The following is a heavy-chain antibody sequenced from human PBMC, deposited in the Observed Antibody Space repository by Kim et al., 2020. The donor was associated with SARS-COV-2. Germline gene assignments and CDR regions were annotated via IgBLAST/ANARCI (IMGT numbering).Heavy chain of an antibody. CDR3: ARLPRITQEGTYSSGWSTFDY. V-gene: IGHV5-51*01. D-gene: IGHD6-19*01. Sequence: GESLKISCKGSGYSFTSYWIGWVRQMPGKGLGWMGIIYPGCSDTRYSPFLQGQVTISADKSISTFYLQWSSLKASDTAMYYCARLPRITQEGTYSSGWSTFDYGGQGTLVTVSS. CDR2: IYPGCSDT. J-gene: IGHJ4*02. CDR1: GYSFTSYW.